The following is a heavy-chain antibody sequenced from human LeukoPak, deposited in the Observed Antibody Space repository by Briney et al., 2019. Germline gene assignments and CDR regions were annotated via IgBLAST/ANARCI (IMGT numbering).Heavy chain of an antibody. J-gene: IGHJ4*02. CDR2: IIPIFGTA. D-gene: IGHD4-23*01. V-gene: IGHV1-69*05. Sequence: SVKVSCKVSGGTFSSYAISWVRQAPGQGLEWMGRIIPIFGTANYAQKFQGRVTITTDESTNTAYMELSSLRSEDTAVYYCARGPSTMVVTLWGQGTLVTVSS. CDR3: ARGPSTMVVTL. CDR1: GGTFSSYA.